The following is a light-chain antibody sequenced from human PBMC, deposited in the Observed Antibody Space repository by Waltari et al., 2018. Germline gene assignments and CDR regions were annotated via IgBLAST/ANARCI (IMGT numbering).Light chain of an antibody. Sequence: QSALTQPASVSGSPGPSISISCPGTRTDVGSFRLVAWYQQHPGKVPKLLIYEDSKLPSGISDRFSASKSGNTASLTISGLQTEDEADYYCCAYTGSVYVFGHGTKVNVL. V-gene: IGLV2-23*01. J-gene: IGLJ1*01. CDR2: EDS. CDR1: RTDVGSFRL. CDR3: CAYTGSVYV.